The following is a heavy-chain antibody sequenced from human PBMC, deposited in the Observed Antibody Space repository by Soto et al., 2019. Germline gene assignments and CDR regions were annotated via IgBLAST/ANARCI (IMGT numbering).Heavy chain of an antibody. Sequence: PGGSLRLSCAASGFTFSSYAMSWVRQAPGKGQEWVSAISGSGGSTYYADSVKGRFTISRDNSKNTLYLQMNSLRAEDTAVYYCAKVYGGSFPPDYYFDYWGQGTLVTVSS. J-gene: IGHJ4*02. CDR1: GFTFSSYA. V-gene: IGHV3-23*01. D-gene: IGHD1-26*01. CDR3: AKVYGGSFPPDYYFDY. CDR2: ISGSGGST.